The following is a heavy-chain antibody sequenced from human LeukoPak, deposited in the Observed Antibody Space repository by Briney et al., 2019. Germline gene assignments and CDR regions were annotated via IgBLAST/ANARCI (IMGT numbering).Heavy chain of an antibody. V-gene: IGHV1-46*01. CDR3: ARAYKVDYNYPLPFDY. J-gene: IGHJ4*02. D-gene: IGHD5-24*01. Sequence: ASVKVSCKASGYTFTSYYMHWVRQAPGQGLEWMGIINPSGGSTSYAQKFQGRVTMTRDTSTSTVYMELSSLRSEDTAVYYCARAYKVDYNYPLPFDYWGQGTLVTVSS. CDR1: GYTFTSYY. CDR2: INPSGGST.